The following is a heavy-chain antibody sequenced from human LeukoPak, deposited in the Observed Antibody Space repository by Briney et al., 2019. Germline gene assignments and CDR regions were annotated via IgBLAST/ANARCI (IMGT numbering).Heavy chain of an antibody. V-gene: IGHV4-34*01. Sequence: SETLSLTCAVYGGSFSGYYWSWIRQPPGKGLEWIGEINHSGSTNYNPSLKSRVTISVDTSKNQFSLKLSSVTAADTAVYYCARDRLLRGEWLPFDYWGQGTLVTVSS. J-gene: IGHJ4*02. CDR1: GGSFSGYY. CDR3: ARDRLLRGEWLPFDY. CDR2: INHSGST. D-gene: IGHD3-3*01.